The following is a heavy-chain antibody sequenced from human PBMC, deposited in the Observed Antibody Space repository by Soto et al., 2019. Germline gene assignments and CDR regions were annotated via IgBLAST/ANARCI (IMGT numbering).Heavy chain of an antibody. D-gene: IGHD3-10*01. Sequence: SETLSLTCTVSGGSISSSSYYWGWIRQPPGKGLEWIGSIYYSGSTYYNPSLKSRVTISVDTSKNQFSLKLSSVTAADTAVYYCARHRNYYGSGSYYFDYWGQGTLVTVSS. CDR2: IYYSGST. V-gene: IGHV4-39*01. CDR3: ARHRNYYGSGSYYFDY. CDR1: GGSISSSSYY. J-gene: IGHJ4*02.